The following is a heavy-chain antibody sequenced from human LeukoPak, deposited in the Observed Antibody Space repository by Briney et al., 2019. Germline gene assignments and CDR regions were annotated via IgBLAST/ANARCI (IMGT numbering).Heavy chain of an antibody. CDR3: TRDPRHFDS. CDR1: GFAFSSYG. D-gene: IGHD6-6*01. V-gene: IGHV3-64*04. Sequence: GGSLRLSCAASGFAFSSYGMHWVRQAPGKGLEYVSAISSNGGSTYYADSVKGRFTISRDNAKNSLYLQMSSLRVEDTAVYYCTRDPRHFDSCGQGTLVTVSS. CDR2: ISSNGGST. J-gene: IGHJ5*01.